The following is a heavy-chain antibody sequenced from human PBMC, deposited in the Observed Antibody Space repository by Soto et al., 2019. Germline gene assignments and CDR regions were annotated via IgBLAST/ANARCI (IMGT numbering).Heavy chain of an antibody. CDR2: ISGSGGST. CDR1: GFTFSSYA. CDR3: AKSHDYGDYYFDF. D-gene: IGHD4-17*01. V-gene: IGHV3-23*01. J-gene: IGHJ4*02. Sequence: EVQLLESGGGLVQPGGSLRLSCAASGFTFSSYAMSWVRQAPGKGLEWVSAISGSGGSTYYADSVKGRFTISRDNSKNPLYLQMISLRAEDAAVYYCAKSHDYGDYYFDFWGQGTLVTVSS.